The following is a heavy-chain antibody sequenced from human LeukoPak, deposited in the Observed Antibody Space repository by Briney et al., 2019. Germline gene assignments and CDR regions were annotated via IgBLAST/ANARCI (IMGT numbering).Heavy chain of an antibody. Sequence: AGGSLRLSCAASGFTFSSYAMHWVRQAPGKGLEYVSAISSNGGSTYYANSVKGRCTISRDNSKTTLYLQMGSRRAEDTAVYYCARSPAGANYYLDVWGKGTTVTISS. V-gene: IGHV3-64*01. CDR3: ARSPAGANYYLDV. CDR2: ISSNGGST. J-gene: IGHJ6*03. CDR1: GFTFSSYA. D-gene: IGHD1-14*01.